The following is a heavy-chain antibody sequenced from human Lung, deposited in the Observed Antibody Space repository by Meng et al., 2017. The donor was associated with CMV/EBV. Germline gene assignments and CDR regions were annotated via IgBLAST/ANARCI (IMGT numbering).Heavy chain of an antibody. Sequence: ESXKISCAASGFTVSTNFMSWVRQAPGKGLEWVPLMYSGGTTYYADSVKGRFTISRDDSKNTLYLQMNSLRAEDTAVYYCARNQPISDAFDIWGQGTMVTVSS. V-gene: IGHV3-53*01. J-gene: IGHJ3*02. CDR2: MYSGGTT. CDR3: ARNQPISDAFDI. CDR1: GFTVSTNF. D-gene: IGHD3-3*01.